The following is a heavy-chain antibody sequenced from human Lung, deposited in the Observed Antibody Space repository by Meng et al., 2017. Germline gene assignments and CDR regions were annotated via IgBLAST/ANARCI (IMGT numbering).Heavy chain of an antibody. V-gene: IGHV1-3*04. CDR1: GYTFTSYP. D-gene: IGHD1-26*01. Sequence: QFQLVQSGAEGKKPGASVKVSCKASGYTFTSYPIYWVRQAPGQRPEWMGWINTGNGAAKYSQKFQGRVTMTRDTSASTAYMELSSLTSEDTATYYCASHPRELPSWGQGTLVTVSS. J-gene: IGHJ4*02. CDR3: ASHPRELPS. CDR2: INTGNGAA.